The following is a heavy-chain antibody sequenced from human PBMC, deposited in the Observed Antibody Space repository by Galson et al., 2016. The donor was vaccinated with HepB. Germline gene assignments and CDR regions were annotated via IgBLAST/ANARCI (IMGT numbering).Heavy chain of an antibody. J-gene: IGHJ4*02. CDR1: GFSFRTYW. CDR3: AREDKWDSMDV. Sequence: SLRLSCAASGFSFRTYWMTWVRHVPGKGLEWVANIKEDESQKKYLDSVKGRFTISRDNAKNLLYLQMNSLRDEDTAVDYCAREDKWDSMDVWGQGTLVTVSS. V-gene: IGHV3-7*04. CDR2: IKEDESQK. D-gene: IGHD4-11*01.